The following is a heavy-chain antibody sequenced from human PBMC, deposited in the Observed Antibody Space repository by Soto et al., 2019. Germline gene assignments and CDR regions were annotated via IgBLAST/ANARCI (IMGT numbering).Heavy chain of an antibody. Sequence: EVQLVESGGGLVKPGRSLRLSCTASGFTFGDYAMSWFRQAPGKGLEWVGFIRTKPYGGTTEYAASVKGRFTISRDDSKSIAYLQMNSLKTEDTAVYYCTRVFLVAGYFYYGMDVWGQGTTVTVSS. D-gene: IGHD6-19*01. V-gene: IGHV3-49*05. J-gene: IGHJ6*02. CDR2: IRTKPYGGTT. CDR3: TRVFLVAGYFYYGMDV. CDR1: GFTFGDYA.